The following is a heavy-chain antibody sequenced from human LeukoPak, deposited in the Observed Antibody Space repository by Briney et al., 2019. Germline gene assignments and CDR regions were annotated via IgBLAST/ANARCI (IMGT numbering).Heavy chain of an antibody. Sequence: GGSLRLSCAAPGFTLSGYWMSWVRQAPGKGLEWVAAINQDGSERHYVESVKGRFTISRDNAKNSLFLQMNSLRAEDTAVYYCVRDGGGYKYGNDAFDMWGQGTMVTVSS. CDR3: VRDGGGYKYGNDAFDM. J-gene: IGHJ3*02. V-gene: IGHV3-7*01. CDR2: INQDGSER. CDR1: GFTLSGYW. D-gene: IGHD5-18*01.